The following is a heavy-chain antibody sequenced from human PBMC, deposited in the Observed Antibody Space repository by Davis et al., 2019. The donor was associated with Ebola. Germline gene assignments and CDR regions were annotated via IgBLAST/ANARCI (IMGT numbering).Heavy chain of an antibody. CDR1: GSAISSYC. CDR3: ARGRPLLLWFGELYGWFDL. J-gene: IGHJ5*02. Sequence: PSETLSLTCTVPGSAISSYCWSWFRQPPGKGLEWIGYIYYSGSTNYNARLKSRVTISVDTSKNQFSLKMSSVTAADTAVYYCARGRPLLLWFGELYGWFDLWGQGTLVTVSS. V-gene: IGHV4-59*12. CDR2: IYYSGST. D-gene: IGHD3-10*01.